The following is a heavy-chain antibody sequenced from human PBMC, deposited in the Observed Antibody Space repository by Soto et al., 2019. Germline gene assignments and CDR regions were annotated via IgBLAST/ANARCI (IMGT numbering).Heavy chain of an antibody. CDR3: ARALLDYGGKFDY. J-gene: IGHJ4*02. CDR1: GGTFSSYA. Sequence: SVKVSCKASGGTFSSYAISWVRQAPGQGLEWMGGIIPIFGTANYAQKFQGRVTTTADESTSTAYMELSSLRSEDTAVYYCARALLDYGGKFDYWGQGTLVTVSS. D-gene: IGHD4-17*01. V-gene: IGHV1-69*13. CDR2: IIPIFGTA.